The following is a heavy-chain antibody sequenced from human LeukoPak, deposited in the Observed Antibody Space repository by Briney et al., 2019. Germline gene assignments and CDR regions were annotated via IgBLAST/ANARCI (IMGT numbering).Heavy chain of an antibody. CDR1: KFIFSDYA. J-gene: IGHJ4*02. V-gene: IGHV3-48*04. CDR2: ISSSSSTI. CDR3: AREDGGWSVDY. Sequence: GGSLRLSCAASKFIFSDYAMSWVRQAPGKGLEWVSYISSSSSTIYYADSVKGRFTISRDNAKNSLYLQMNSLRAEDTAVYYCAREDGGWSVDYWGQGTLVTVSS. D-gene: IGHD2-15*01.